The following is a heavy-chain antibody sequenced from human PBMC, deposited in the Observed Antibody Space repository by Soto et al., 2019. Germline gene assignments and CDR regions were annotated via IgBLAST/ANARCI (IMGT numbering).Heavy chain of an antibody. CDR3: AKVTKRAAAGRYEYYKYDMDV. Sequence: EVQLLESGGALEHPGGSLRLSCAASGFAFSTYAMTWVRQAPGKGLEWVSVISGSGGSSYYAASVKGRFTISRDNSKNTLYLQMNGLRAEDTALYYCAKVTKRAAAGRYEYYKYDMDVWGQGTTVTVSS. D-gene: IGHD6-13*01. V-gene: IGHV3-23*01. J-gene: IGHJ6*02. CDR1: GFAFSTYA. CDR2: ISGSGGSS.